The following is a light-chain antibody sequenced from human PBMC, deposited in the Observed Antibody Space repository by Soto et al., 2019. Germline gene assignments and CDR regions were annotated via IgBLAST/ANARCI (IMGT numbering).Light chain of an antibody. CDR2: DAS. CDR1: QSIGTW. J-gene: IGKJ1*01. Sequence: DIQMTPSPSTLSASVGDRVTITCRASQSIGTWLAWYQQKPGKAPNLLIYDASSLEIGVPSRFSGSGSGTEFTLTISSLQPDDFATYYCQQYNGYPWTFGQGTKVEIK. CDR3: QQYNGYPWT. V-gene: IGKV1-5*01.